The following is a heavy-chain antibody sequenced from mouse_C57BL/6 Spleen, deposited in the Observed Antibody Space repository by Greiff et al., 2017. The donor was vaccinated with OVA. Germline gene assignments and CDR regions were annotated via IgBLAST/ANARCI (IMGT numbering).Heavy chain of an antibody. V-gene: IGHV1-22*01. Sequence: EVKLQESGPELVKPGASVKMSCKASGYTFTDYNMHWVKQSHGKSLEWIGYINPNNGGTSYNQKFKGKATLTVNKSSSTAYMELRSLTSEDSAVYYCARPPLYLYYFDYWGQGTTLTVSS. CDR2: INPNNGGT. CDR3: ARPPLYLYYFDY. CDR1: GYTFTDYN. D-gene: IGHD5-5*01. J-gene: IGHJ2*01.